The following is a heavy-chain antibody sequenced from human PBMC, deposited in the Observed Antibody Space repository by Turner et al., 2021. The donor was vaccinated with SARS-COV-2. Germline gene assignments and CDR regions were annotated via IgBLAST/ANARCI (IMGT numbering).Heavy chain of an antibody. V-gene: IGHV1-18*01. CDR1: GYTFTSYR. D-gene: IGHD2-2*02. Sequence: QVPLVQSGAEVKKPSASVRVSCKASGYTFTSYRISWVRQAPGQGLEWMGWISPYNGNTNYAQKLKGRVTMTTDTSTSTAYMELRSLRSDDTAVYYCATNHCSSTSCYSTHYGMDVWGQGTTVTVSS. J-gene: IGHJ6*02. CDR2: ISPYNGNT. CDR3: ATNHCSSTSCYSTHYGMDV.